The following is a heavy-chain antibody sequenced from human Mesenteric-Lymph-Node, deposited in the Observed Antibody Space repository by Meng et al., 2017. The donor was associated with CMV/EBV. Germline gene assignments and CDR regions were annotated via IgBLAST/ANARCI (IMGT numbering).Heavy chain of an antibody. Sequence: GESLKISCVASGFTFSSYEMDWVLQAPGKGLEWVSYISTTGSTIHYAESVRGRFTISRDNAQGSLHLQMDSLRAEDTAVYYCVRDFRYSGSYSDFDYWGQGTLVTVSS. CDR3: VRDFRYSGSYSDFDY. CDR1: GFTFSSYE. J-gene: IGHJ4*02. CDR2: ISTTGSTI. V-gene: IGHV3-48*03. D-gene: IGHD1-26*01.